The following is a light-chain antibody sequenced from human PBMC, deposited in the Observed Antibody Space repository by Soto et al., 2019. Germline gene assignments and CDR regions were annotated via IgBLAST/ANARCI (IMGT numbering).Light chain of an antibody. CDR3: CSYAGSSTSYV. J-gene: IGLJ1*01. CDR1: SSDVGSYNL. Sequence: QSALTQPASVSGSPGQSITISCTGTSSDVGSYNLVSWYQQHPGKAPKLMIYEVSKRPSGVSNRFSGSKSGNTASLTISGLQAEDEADYYCCSYAGSSTSYVFGTGTNV. CDR2: EVS. V-gene: IGLV2-23*02.